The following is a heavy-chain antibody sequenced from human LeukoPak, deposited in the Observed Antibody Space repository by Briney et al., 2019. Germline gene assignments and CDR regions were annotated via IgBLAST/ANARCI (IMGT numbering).Heavy chain of an antibody. CDR3: ARYAYGSGSYYQKPFDY. V-gene: IGHV1-8*01. D-gene: IGHD3-10*01. J-gene: IGHJ4*01. Sequence: GASVKLSCTAPGYTFTSYDINWVRQAPGQGLEWMGWMRPDGGNTGYAQTFQGRVTMTRNTSISTAYMELSSLTSDDTAVYYCARYAYGSGSYYQKPFDYWGQGTLVTVS. CDR1: GYTFTSYD. CDR2: MRPDGGNT.